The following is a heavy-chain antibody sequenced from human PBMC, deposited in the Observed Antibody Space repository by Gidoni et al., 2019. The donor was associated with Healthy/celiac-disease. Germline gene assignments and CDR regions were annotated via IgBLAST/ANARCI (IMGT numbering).Heavy chain of an antibody. J-gene: IGHJ4*02. CDR1: GGSISSGGYY. Sequence: QVQLQESGPGLVKPSQTLSLPCTVSGGSISSGGYYWSWIRQHPGKGLEWIGYIYYSGSTYYNPSLKSRVTISVDTSKNQFSLKLSSVTAADTAVYYCARGAYCGGDCYSYYFDYWGQGTLVTVSS. CDR2: IYYSGST. V-gene: IGHV4-31*03. CDR3: ARGAYCGGDCYSYYFDY. D-gene: IGHD2-21*02.